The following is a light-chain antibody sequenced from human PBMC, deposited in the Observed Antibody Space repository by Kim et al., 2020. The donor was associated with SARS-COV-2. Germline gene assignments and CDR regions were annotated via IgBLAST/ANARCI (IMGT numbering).Light chain of an antibody. CDR2: RAS. CDR3: QQYDNSRT. Sequence: EIVLTQSPGTLSLSPGERATLSCRASQSVSSSYLAWYQQKPGQAPRLLIYRASSRATGIPDRFSGSGSGTDFTLTISRLEPEDFSVYDCQQYDNSRTFGQGTRVDIK. CDR1: QSVSSSY. J-gene: IGKJ1*01. V-gene: IGKV3-20*01.